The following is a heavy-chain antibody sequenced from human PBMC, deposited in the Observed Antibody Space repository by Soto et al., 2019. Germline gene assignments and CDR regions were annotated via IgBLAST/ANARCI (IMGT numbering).Heavy chain of an antibody. D-gene: IGHD6-6*01. J-gene: IGHJ4*02. CDR3: ARGGLYSSSTGVDY. V-gene: IGHV4-34*01. CDR2: INHSGST. CDR1: GGSFSGYY. Sequence: SESLSLTCAVYGGSFSGYYWSWIRQPPGKGLEWIGEINHSGSTNYNPSLKSRVTISVDTSKNQFSLKLSSVTAADTAVYYCARGGLYSSSTGVDYWGQGTLVTVSS.